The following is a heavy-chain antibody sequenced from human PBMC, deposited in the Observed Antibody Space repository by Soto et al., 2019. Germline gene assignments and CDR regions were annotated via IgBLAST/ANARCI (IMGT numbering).Heavy chain of an antibody. CDR2: FDPEDGET. Sequence: GASLKVSCKVSGYTLTELSMHWVRQAPGKGLEWMGGFDPEDGETIYAQKFQGRVTMTEDTSTDTAYMELSSLRSEDTAVYYCATDLGKQLEPGYWGQGTLVTVSS. CDR3: ATDLGKQLEPGY. D-gene: IGHD6-6*01. CDR1: GYTLTELS. J-gene: IGHJ4*02. V-gene: IGHV1-24*01.